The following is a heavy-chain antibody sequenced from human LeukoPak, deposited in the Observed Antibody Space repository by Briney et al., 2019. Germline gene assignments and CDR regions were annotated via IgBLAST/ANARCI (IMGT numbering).Heavy chain of an antibody. J-gene: IGHJ6*02. CDR2: IYPGDSDT. Sequence: GESLKISCKGSGYSFTTYWIGWVRQMPGKGLEWMGIIYPGDSDTRYSPSFQGQVTISADKSISTAYLQWSSLKASDTAMYYCARRLGYCSSTSCYGNDMDVWGQGTTVTISS. CDR3: ARRLGYCSSTSCYGNDMDV. D-gene: IGHD2-2*01. CDR1: GYSFTTYW. V-gene: IGHV5-51*01.